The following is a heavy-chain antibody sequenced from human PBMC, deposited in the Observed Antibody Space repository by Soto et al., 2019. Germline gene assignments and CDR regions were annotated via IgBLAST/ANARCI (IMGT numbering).Heavy chain of an antibody. Sequence: EMQLEESGGGLVQPGRSLRLSCAASGFTFDDYAMHWVRQVPGKGLEWVSGISWNSEVKLYADTTKGRFTISRDNADNSVYLQIDSLEVEDTAFYYCVKDRRFLEAWGAFDVWGQGTLVTVSS. D-gene: IGHD3-3*01. V-gene: IGHV3-9*01. CDR2: ISWNSEVK. J-gene: IGHJ3*01. CDR1: GFTFDDYA. CDR3: VKDRRFLEAWGAFDV.